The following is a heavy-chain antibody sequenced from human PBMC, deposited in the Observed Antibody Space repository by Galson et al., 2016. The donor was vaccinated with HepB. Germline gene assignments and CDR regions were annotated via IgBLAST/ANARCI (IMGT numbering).Heavy chain of an antibody. CDR3: ARHLKIQLWLRGNWFDP. D-gene: IGHD5-18*01. CDR2: IYYSGST. V-gene: IGHV4-39*01. J-gene: IGHJ5*02. CDR1: GGSISSSSYY. Sequence: LSLTCTVSGGSISSSSYYWGWIRQPPGKGLEWIGSIYYSGSTYYNPSLKSRVTISVDTSKNQFSLKLSSVTAADAAVYYCARHLKIQLWLRGNWFDPWGQGTLVTVSS.